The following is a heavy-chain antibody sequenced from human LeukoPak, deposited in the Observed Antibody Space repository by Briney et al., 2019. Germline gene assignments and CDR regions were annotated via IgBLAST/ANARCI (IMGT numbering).Heavy chain of an antibody. V-gene: IGHV1-69*13. CDR1: GYTFTSYA. CDR3: ARDEIAADQVFDY. J-gene: IGHJ4*02. CDR2: IIPIFGTA. Sequence: ASVKVSCKASGYTFTSYAISWVRQAPGQGLEWMGGIIPIFGTANYAQKFQGRVTITADESTSTAYMELSSLRSEDTAVYYCARDEIAADQVFDYWGQGTLVTVSS. D-gene: IGHD6-13*01.